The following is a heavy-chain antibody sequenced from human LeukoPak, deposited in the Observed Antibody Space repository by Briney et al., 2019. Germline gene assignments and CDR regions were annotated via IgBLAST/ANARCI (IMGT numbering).Heavy chain of an antibody. CDR1: GFTFSRSW. D-gene: IGHD3-3*02. CDR3: ATLAFDS. Sequence: GGSLRLSCAASGFTFSRSWMHWVRQAPGKGLEWVADIKEDGSDKYYGDSVKGRFTISRDNAKNSVYLQMNSLSPEDTAIYFCATLAFDSWGRGTLVTVSS. J-gene: IGHJ4*02. CDR2: IKEDGSDK. V-gene: IGHV3-7*01.